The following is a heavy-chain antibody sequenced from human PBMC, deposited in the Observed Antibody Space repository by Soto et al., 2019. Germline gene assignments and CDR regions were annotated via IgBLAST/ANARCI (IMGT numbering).Heavy chain of an antibody. D-gene: IGHD1-26*01. CDR1: GFTFSVYR. CDR3: ARDWDK. Sequence: EVQMVASGGGLVQPGGSLRLSCAASGFTFSVYRMSWVRQAPGKGLEWVAKIDQDGSERDYVGSVKGRFTVSRDNVKNSLFLQMNSLGVDDTAVYYCARDWDKWGHGTLVTVSS. J-gene: IGHJ4*01. V-gene: IGHV3-7*01. CDR2: IDQDGSER.